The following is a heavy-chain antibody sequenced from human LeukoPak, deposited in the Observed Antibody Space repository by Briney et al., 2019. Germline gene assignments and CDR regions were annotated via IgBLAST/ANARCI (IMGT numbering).Heavy chain of an antibody. CDR1: GYTFTGYY. J-gene: IGHJ4*02. V-gene: IGHV1-2*02. D-gene: IGHD6-13*01. CDR2: INPNSGGT. Sequence: AASVKVSCKASGYTFTGYYMHWVRQAPGQGLEWMGWINPNSGGTNYAQKFQGRVTMTRDTSISTAYMELSRLRSDDTAVYYCARGESSSWYSHYYFDYWGQGTLVTVSS. CDR3: ARGESSSWYSHYYFDY.